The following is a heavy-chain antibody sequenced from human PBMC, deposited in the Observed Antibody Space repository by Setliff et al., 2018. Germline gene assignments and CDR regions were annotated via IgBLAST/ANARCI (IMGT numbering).Heavy chain of an antibody. D-gene: IGHD1-26*01. CDR1: GFTFSSYG. V-gene: IGHV3-30*18. CDR2: VSFDGRNK. Sequence: PGGSLRLSCAAPGFTFSSYGMHWVRQAPGKGLEWVAAVSFDGRNKYYEDSVKGRFTISRDNSNNALYLQMNSLRAEDTAIYYCAKGGYSGSHYFDYWGQGTLVTVSS. CDR3: AKGGYSGSHYFDY. J-gene: IGHJ4*02.